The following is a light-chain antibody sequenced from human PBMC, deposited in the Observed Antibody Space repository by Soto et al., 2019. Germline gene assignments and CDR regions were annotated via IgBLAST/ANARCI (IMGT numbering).Light chain of an antibody. CDR2: VNSDGSH. V-gene: IGLV4-69*01. CDR1: SGHSSNA. Sequence: QPVLTQSPSASASLGASVKLTCTLSSGHSSNAIAWHQQQPEKGPRYLMKVNSDGSHSKGDGIPDRFSGSRSGAERYLTISSLQSEDEADYYCQTWGAGIVVFGGGTKLTVL. CDR3: QTWGAGIVV. J-gene: IGLJ2*01.